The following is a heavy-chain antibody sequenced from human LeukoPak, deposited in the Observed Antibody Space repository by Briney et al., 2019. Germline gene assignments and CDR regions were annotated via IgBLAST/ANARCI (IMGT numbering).Heavy chain of an antibody. CDR3: ARDLPYYYGSGSYYQGDY. Sequence: ASVKVSCKASGYTFNSYFMHWVRQAPGQGLEWMGIINPNGGSTTYTQKFQGRVTMTRDTSTTTVYMELSSLRSEDTAVYYCARDLPYYYGSGSYYQGDYWGQGTLVTVSS. D-gene: IGHD3-10*01. V-gene: IGHV1-46*02. CDR2: INPNGGST. J-gene: IGHJ4*02. CDR1: GYTFNSYF.